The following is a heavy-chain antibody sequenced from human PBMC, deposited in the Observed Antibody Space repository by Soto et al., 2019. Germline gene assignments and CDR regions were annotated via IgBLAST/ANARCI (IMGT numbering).Heavy chain of an antibody. CDR3: ARGGGRFSSNIAY. V-gene: IGHV4-59*01. CDR2: FYDSGST. D-gene: IGHD1-26*01. J-gene: IGHJ4*02. CDR1: GGSISPSY. Sequence: QVQLQESGPGLVEPSETLSLTCTVSGGSISPSYWSWIRQPPGEGLEWIGFFYDSGSTSYNPSLKSRVSISVDTSKKQFSLKLTSVTAADTAIYYCARGGGRFSSNIAYWGQGILVTVSS.